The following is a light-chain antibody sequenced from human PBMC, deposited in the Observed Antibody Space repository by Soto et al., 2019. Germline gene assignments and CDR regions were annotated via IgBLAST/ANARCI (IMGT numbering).Light chain of an antibody. J-gene: IGKJ5*01. CDR1: QSVSNY. CDR2: DAS. Sequence: EIVLTQSPATLSLSPGERATLSCRASQSVSNYLDWYQQKPGQAPRLLIYDASNRTTGIPARFSGSGSGTDFTLTISSLEPEDFAAYYCQQRSNWPPSTFGQGTRLEIK. V-gene: IGKV3-11*01. CDR3: QQRSNWPPST.